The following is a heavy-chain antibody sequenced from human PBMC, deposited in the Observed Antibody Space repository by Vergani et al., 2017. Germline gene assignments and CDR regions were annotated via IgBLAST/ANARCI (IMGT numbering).Heavy chain of an antibody. J-gene: IGHJ4*02. V-gene: IGHV3-7*03. CDR3: ANRGTGRGYSTPFDY. D-gene: IGHD2-15*01. CDR2: IKQDGSEK. CDR1: GFTFSSYW. Sequence: EVQLVESGGGLVQPGGSLRLSCAASGFTFSSYWMSWVRQAPGKGLEWVANIKQDGSEKYYVDSVKGRFTISRDNAKNSLYLQMNSLRAEDTAVYYCANRGTGRGYSTPFDYWGQGTLVTVSS.